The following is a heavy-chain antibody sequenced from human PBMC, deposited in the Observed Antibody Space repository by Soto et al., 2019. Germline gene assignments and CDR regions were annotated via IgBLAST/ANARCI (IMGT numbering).Heavy chain of an antibody. Sequence: SETLSLTCAVSGGSISSGGYSWRWIRQPPGKGLEWIGYIYHSGSTYSNPSLQSRVTISVDRSKNPFSRKLSSVTAADTAVYYCARCPSFGEGLVWFGSRGRVTLV. J-gene: IGHJ5*01. V-gene: IGHV4-30-2*01. CDR1: GGSISSGGYS. CDR3: ARCPSFGEGLVWFGS. CDR2: IYHSGST. D-gene: IGHD3-10*01.